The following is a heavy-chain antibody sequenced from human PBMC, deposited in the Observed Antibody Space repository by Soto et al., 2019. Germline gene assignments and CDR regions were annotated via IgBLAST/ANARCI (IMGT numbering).Heavy chain of an antibody. V-gene: IGHV3-23*01. J-gene: IGHJ3*02. CDR3: AREYSSSWYWAAFDI. D-gene: IGHD6-13*01. CDR2: ISGSGGST. Sequence: PGGSLRLSCAASRFTVSSYAMSWVRQAPGKGLEWVSVISGSGGSTYYADSVKGRFTISRDNSKNTLYLQMNSLRAEDTAVYYCAREYSSSWYWAAFDIWGQGTMVTVSS. CDR1: RFTVSSYA.